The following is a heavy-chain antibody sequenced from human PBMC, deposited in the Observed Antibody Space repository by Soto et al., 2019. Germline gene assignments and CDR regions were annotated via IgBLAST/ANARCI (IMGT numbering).Heavy chain of an antibody. Sequence: EVQLVESGGGLVQPGRSLRLSFVASGFTFDDYAMEWVRQVPGKGLEWVSGIRWNSGTIAYAGSVKGRFTVSRDNTENSLYLEMNSLRPEDTALYYCAKHRKGSSGWYDLDYWGQGTLVTVSS. V-gene: IGHV3-9*01. CDR2: IRWNSGTI. J-gene: IGHJ4*02. D-gene: IGHD6-19*01. CDR3: AKHRKGSSGWYDLDY. CDR1: GFTFDDYA.